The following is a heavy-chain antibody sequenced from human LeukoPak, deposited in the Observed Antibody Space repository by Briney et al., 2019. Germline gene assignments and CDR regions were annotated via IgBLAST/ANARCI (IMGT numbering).Heavy chain of an antibody. CDR1: GFTFSSYP. J-gene: IGHJ4*02. Sequence: GGSLRLSCAASGFTFSSYPISWVRQAPGKGLEWVSVIYSGGSTYYADSVKGRFTISRDISKNTLYLQMNSLRAEDTAVYYCARAPPDNSIQEVQGDYWGQGTLVTVSS. D-gene: IGHD3-3*02. V-gene: IGHV3-53*01. CDR2: IYSGGST. CDR3: ARAPPDNSIQEVQGDY.